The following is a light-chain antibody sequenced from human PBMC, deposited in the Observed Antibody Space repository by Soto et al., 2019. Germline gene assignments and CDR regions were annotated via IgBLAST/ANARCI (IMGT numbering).Light chain of an antibody. CDR1: KSVSSSY. Sequence: EIVLTQSPGTLSLSPGERATLSCRASKSVSSSYLAWYQQKPGQAPRLLIYGASSRATGIPDRFSGSGSGTDFTLTISRLEPEDMAVYYCQQYGSSPRTFGQGTKVEIK. V-gene: IGKV3-20*01. CDR3: QQYGSSPRT. J-gene: IGKJ1*01. CDR2: GAS.